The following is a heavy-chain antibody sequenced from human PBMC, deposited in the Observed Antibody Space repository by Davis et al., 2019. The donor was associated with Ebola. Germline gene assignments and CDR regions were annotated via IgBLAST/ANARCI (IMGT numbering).Heavy chain of an antibody. J-gene: IGHJ5*02. CDR3: ARGYCSSTSSHILYSCPSFDP. CDR2: IYYSGST. Sequence: SETLSLTCAVPGGSISSSNWWSWIRQPPGKRLEWIGYIYYSGSTYFNPSLKSRVTISVDTSKNQFSLKLSSVPAADTAVYYCARGYCSSTSSHILYSCPSFDPWGQGTLVTVSS. V-gene: IGHV4-30-4*01. D-gene: IGHD2-2*01. CDR1: GGSISSSNW.